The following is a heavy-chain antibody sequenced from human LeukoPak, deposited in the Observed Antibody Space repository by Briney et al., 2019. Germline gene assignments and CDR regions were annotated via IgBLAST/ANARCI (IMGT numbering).Heavy chain of an antibody. CDR3: ARLGSYYDY. J-gene: IGHJ4*02. CDR2: IYYSGTT. CDR1: GDSISGYY. Sequence: PSETLSLTCTVSGDSISGYYWSWIRQPPGKGLEWIGNIYYSGTTNYNPSRQSRVTISVDTSKDQFSLKLSSVTVADTAVYYCARLGSYYDYWGQGTLVTVSS. D-gene: IGHD1-26*01. V-gene: IGHV4-59*08.